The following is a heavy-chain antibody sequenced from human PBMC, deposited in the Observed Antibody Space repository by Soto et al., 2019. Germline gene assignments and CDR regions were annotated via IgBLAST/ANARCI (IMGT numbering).Heavy chain of an antibody. CDR3: AKDLYDYIWGSYRPGAFDI. CDR1: GFTFSTYA. V-gene: IGHV3-23*01. Sequence: PGGSLRLSCAASGFTFSTYAMSWVRQAPGKGLEWLSGISGSGDTTYYADSVKDRFTISRDNSENTLYLQMNSLRAEDTAVYYCAKDLYDYIWGSYRPGAFDIWGQGTMVTVSS. J-gene: IGHJ3*02. CDR2: ISGSGDTT. D-gene: IGHD3-16*02.